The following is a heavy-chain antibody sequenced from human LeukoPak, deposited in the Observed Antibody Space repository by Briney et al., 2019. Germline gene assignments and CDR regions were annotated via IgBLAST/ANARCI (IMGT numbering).Heavy chain of an antibody. CDR2: INPNSGGT. V-gene: IGHV1-2*02. J-gene: IGHJ4*02. Sequence: ASVKVSCKASGYTFTGYYMHWVRQAPGQGLEWMGWINPNSGGTNYAQKFQGRVTMTRDTSISTAYMELSRLRSDDTAVYYCARGLNYDYVWGSSGYFDYWGQGALVTVSS. D-gene: IGHD3-16*01. CDR3: ARGLNYDYVWGSSGYFDY. CDR1: GYTFTGYY.